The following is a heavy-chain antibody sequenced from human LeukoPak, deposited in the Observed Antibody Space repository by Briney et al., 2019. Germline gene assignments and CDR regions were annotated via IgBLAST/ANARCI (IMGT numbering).Heavy chain of an antibody. V-gene: IGHV3-30*18. CDR1: GFTFSSYG. D-gene: IGHD2-15*01. Sequence: GRSLRLSCAASGFTFSSYGMHWVRQAPGKGLEWVAVISYDGSNKYYADSVKGRFTISRDNSKNTLYLQMNSLRAEDTAVYYCAKDPAEVDRAEYFQHWGQGTLVTVSS. CDR2: ISYDGSNK. CDR3: AKDPAEVDRAEYFQH. J-gene: IGHJ1*01.